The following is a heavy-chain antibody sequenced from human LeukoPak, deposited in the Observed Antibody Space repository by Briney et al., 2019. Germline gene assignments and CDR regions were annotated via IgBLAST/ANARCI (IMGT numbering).Heavy chain of an antibody. V-gene: IGHV1-69*06. CDR1: GGTFSSYG. J-gene: IGHJ4*02. D-gene: IGHD5-24*01. CDR3: AKAPVGMVTLDY. Sequence: ASVKVSCKASGGTFSSYGISWVRQAPGQGLEWMGGIIPIFGTANYAQKFQGRVTITADKSTSTAYMELSSLRSEDTAVYYCAKAPVGMVTLDYWGQGTLVTVSS. CDR2: IIPIFGTA.